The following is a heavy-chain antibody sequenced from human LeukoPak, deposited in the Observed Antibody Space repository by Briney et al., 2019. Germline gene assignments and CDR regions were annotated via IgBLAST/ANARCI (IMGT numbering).Heavy chain of an antibody. CDR2: ISYDGSNK. CDR1: GFTFSRYA. CDR3: ARVATWEVVTAILGDYYYMDV. Sequence: GGSLRLSCAASGFTFSRYAMHWVRQAPGKGLEWVAVISYDGSNKYYADSVKGRFTISRDNSKNTLYLQMNSLRAEDTAAYYCARVATWEVVTAILGDYYYMDVWGKGTTVTVPS. V-gene: IGHV3-30*04. J-gene: IGHJ6*03. D-gene: IGHD2-21*02.